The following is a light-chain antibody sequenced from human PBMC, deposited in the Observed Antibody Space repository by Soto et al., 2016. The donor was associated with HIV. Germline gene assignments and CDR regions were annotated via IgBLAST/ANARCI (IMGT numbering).Light chain of an antibody. J-gene: IGKJ1*01. Sequence: DIQMTQSPSTLSASVGDRVTITCRASQNINSWLAWYQQKPGKAPKLLIYRASNLESGVPSRFSGSGSGTEFSLTISGLQPDDFATYYCQQYSSYSGTFGQGTKVEIK. V-gene: IGKV1-5*03. CDR2: RAS. CDR1: QNINSW. CDR3: QQYSSYSGT.